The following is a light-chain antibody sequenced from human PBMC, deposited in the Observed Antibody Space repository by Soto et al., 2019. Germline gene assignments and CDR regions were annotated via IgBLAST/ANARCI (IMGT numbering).Light chain of an antibody. CDR2: GAS. CDR1: QSVSSN. CDR3: QQYNNWPRT. V-gene: IGKV3-15*01. Sequence: EIVMTQSPATLSVSPGERATLSCRASQSVSSNLAWYQKKPGQAPRLLLYGASTRATGIPARFSGSGSGTEFTLTISSLQSEDFAVYYCQQYNNWPRTFGQGTKVEI. J-gene: IGKJ1*01.